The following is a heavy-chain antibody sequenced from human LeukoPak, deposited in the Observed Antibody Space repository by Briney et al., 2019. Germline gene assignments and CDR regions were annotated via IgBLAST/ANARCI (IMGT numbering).Heavy chain of an antibody. D-gene: IGHD6-19*01. CDR2: VNPDSGDT. Sequence: ASVEVSCKSSGYKFTAYYIHWIRQAPGQGLEWMGWVNPDSGDTNCTQKYQGRLTLTRDTSVTTVYMELSSLTSDDTAVYYCARVWDASGWSNWFDPWGQGTLVTVSS. CDR1: GYKFTAYY. CDR3: ARVWDASGWSNWFDP. J-gene: IGHJ5*02. V-gene: IGHV1-2*02.